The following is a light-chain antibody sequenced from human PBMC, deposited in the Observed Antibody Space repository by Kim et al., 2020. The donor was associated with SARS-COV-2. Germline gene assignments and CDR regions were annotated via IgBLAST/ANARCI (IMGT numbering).Light chain of an antibody. V-gene: IGLV1-44*01. CDR1: NSNIGVNT. CDR3: STWDDGLSGPV. CDR2: IND. J-gene: IGLJ3*02. Sequence: GQRVTISCSGSNSNIGVNTVNWYHHLPGTAPKLVIYINDRRPSGVPERFSGSKSGTSASLVISGLQSDDEGEYFCSTWDDGLSGPVFGGGTQLTVL.